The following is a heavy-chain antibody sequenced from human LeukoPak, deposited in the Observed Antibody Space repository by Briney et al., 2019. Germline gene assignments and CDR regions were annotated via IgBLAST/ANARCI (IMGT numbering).Heavy chain of an antibody. Sequence: PGGSLRLSCAASGFTFSSYGMHWVRQAPGKGLEWVAVISYDGSNKYYADSVKGRFTISRDNSKNTLYLQMNSLRAEDTAVYYCAKDQYYYGSGSYSRYFDYWGQGTLVTVSS. V-gene: IGHV3-30*18. CDR2: ISYDGSNK. CDR1: GFTFSSYG. D-gene: IGHD3-10*01. CDR3: AKDQYYYGSGSYSRYFDY. J-gene: IGHJ4*02.